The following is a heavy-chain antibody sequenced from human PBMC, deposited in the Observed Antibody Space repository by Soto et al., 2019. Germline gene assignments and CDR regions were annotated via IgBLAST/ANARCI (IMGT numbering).Heavy chain of an antibody. D-gene: IGHD5-12*01. CDR3: AKAQYSGYDFGFEKYYFDY. V-gene: IGHV3-9*01. J-gene: IGHJ4*02. CDR1: GFTFDDYA. Sequence: GGSLRLTCAASGFTFDDYAMHWVRQAPGKGLEWVSGISWNSGSIGYADSVKGRFTISRDNAKNSLYLQMNSLRAEDTALYYCAKAQYSGYDFGFEKYYFDYWGQGTLVTVSS. CDR2: ISWNSGSI.